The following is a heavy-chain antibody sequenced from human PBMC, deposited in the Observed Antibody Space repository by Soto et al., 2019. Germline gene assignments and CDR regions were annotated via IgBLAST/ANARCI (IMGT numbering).Heavy chain of an antibody. Sequence: LXLTCTVSVGSFSSGIYYWSWIRQPPGKGLEWIGYIYYSGSTNYNPSLKSRVTISVDTSKNQFSLKLSSVTAADTAVYYCARERGSQGGMDVWGQGTTVTVSS. J-gene: IGHJ6*02. CDR1: VGSFSSGIYY. CDR2: IYYSGST. V-gene: IGHV4-61*01. CDR3: ARERGSQGGMDV. D-gene: IGHD6-13*01.